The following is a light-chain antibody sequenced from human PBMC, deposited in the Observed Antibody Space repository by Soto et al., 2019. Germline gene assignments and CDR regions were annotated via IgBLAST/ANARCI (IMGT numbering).Light chain of an antibody. CDR3: MQALQTPYT. Sequence: DLVMTQSPLSLPVTPGEPASISCRSSQSLLHSNGYNYLDWYLQKPGQSPQLLIYLGSNRASGVXDXSSGSGSGTDFTLKISRVEAEDVGVYYCMQALQTPYTFGQGTKLEIK. CDR2: LGS. CDR1: QSLLHSNGYNY. V-gene: IGKV2-28*01. J-gene: IGKJ2*01.